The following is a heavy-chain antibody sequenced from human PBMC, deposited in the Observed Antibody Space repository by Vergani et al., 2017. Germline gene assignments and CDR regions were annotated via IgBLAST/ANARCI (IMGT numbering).Heavy chain of an antibody. Sequence: QVQLQESGPGLVKPSETLSLTCTVSGGSISSYYWSWIRQPPGKGLEWIVYIYYSGSTNYNPSLKSRVTISVDTSKNQFSLKLSSVTAADTAVYYCARAKGVRGVITENWFDPWGQGTLVTVSS. J-gene: IGHJ5*02. CDR3: ARAKGVRGVITENWFDP. V-gene: IGHV4-59*01. D-gene: IGHD3-10*01. CDR1: GGSISSYY. CDR2: IYYSGST.